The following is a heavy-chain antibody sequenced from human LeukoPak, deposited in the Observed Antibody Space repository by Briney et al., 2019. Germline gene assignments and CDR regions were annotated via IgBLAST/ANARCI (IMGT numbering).Heavy chain of an antibody. J-gene: IGHJ4*02. D-gene: IGHD3-22*01. CDR1: GFTFSSYG. Sequence: GGSLRLSCAASGFTFSSYGMNWVRQAPGKGLGWVSSISSSGYIYYADSVKGRFTISRDNAKNSLYLQMNSLRTEDTAVYYCARYSSGYHLGYWGQGTLVTVSS. V-gene: IGHV3-21*01. CDR3: ARYSSGYHLGY. CDR2: ISSSGYI.